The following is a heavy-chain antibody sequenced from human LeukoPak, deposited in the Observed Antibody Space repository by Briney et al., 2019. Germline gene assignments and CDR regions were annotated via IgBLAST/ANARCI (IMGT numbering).Heavy chain of an antibody. CDR3: AKDLLGAKDY. J-gene: IGHJ4*02. D-gene: IGHD1-26*01. CDR1: GFTFSSYA. V-gene: IGHV3-23*01. Sequence: PGGSLRLSCAASGFTFSSYAMSWARQAPGKGLEWVSAISGRGGSTYYADSVKGRFTISRDNSKHTLYLQMNSLRAEDTAVYYCAKDLLGAKDYWGQGTLVTVSS. CDR2: ISGRGGST.